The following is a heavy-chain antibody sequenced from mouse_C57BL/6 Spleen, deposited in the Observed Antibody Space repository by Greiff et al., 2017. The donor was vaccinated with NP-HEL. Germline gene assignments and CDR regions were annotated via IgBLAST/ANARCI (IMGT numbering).Heavy chain of an antibody. D-gene: IGHD2-1*01. V-gene: IGHV1-50*01. CDR3: ASGNYYYYAMDY. CDR1: GYTFTSYW. CDR2: IDPSDSYT. J-gene: IGHJ4*01. Sequence: QVQLQQSGAELVKPGASVKLSCKASGYTFTSYWMQWVKQRPGQGLEWIGEIDPSDSYTNYNQKFKGKATLTVDTSSSTAYMQLSSLTSEDSAVYYCASGNYYYYAMDYWGQGTSVTVSS.